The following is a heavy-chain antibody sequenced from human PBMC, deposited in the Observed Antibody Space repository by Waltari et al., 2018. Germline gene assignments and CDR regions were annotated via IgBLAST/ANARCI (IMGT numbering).Heavy chain of an antibody. V-gene: IGHV1-2*02. CDR1: GYTFTDYY. Sequence: QEQLVQSGAEVKKPGASVKVSCKASGYTFTDYYLNWVRQAPGQGLDWMGWIDPKSGGTKYAQKFQGRVTMTRDTSISTVYMELSSLRSDDTAVYYCATTYYDILTGPDQYYFDYWGQGTLVTVSS. J-gene: IGHJ4*02. D-gene: IGHD3-9*01. CDR2: IDPKSGGT. CDR3: ATTYYDILTGPDQYYFDY.